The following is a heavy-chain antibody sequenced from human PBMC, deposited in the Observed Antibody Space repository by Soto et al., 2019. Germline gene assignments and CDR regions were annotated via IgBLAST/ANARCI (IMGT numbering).Heavy chain of an antibody. CDR1: GYTFTDYY. Sequence: QVQLVQSGAEVKKPGASVKVSCKASGYTFTDYYIHWVRQAPGQGLEWMGWINPNSGATNYAQKFQGRDTMTRDTSISTADMELIRLRSDDTAVYYCARALVPAAISLYGMDVWGQGTTVTVSS. CDR2: INPNSGAT. CDR3: ARALVPAAISLYGMDV. D-gene: IGHD2-2*01. V-gene: IGHV1-2*02. J-gene: IGHJ6*02.